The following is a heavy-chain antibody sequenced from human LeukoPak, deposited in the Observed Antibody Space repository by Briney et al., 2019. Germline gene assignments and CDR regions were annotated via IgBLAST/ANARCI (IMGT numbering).Heavy chain of an antibody. CDR2: INHSGST. V-gene: IGHV4-34*01. D-gene: IGHD3-10*01. CDR1: GGSVSSDGFY. CDR3: ARSILGLYYKYGMDV. J-gene: IGHJ6*02. Sequence: SETLSLTCTVSGGSVSSDGFYWSWIRQPPGKGLEWIGEINHSGSTNYNPSLKSRVTISVDTSKNQFSLKLSSVTAADTAVYYCARSILGLYYKYGMDVWGQGTTVTVSS.